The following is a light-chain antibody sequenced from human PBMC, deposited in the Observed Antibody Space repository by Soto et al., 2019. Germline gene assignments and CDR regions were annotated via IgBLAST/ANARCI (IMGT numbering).Light chain of an antibody. Sequence: IVVTQTPLSLPVTPGEPASISCRSSQSLLHDNGFNFLNWYLQKPGQSPQLLISLGSSRASGVPDRFSGSASGRDFTLLISRVEAEDVGVFYCMQALETPLTFGGGTKVDI. CDR1: QSLLHDNGFNF. CDR3: MQALETPLT. J-gene: IGKJ4*01. CDR2: LGS. V-gene: IGKV2-28*01.